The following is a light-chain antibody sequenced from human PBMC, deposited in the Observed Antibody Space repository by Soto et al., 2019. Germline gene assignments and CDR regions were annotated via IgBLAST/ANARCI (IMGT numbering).Light chain of an antibody. CDR3: QRYGSSPLYT. CDR2: GAS. CDR1: QSVSSSD. Sequence: EIVLTQSPGTLSLSPGDRATLSCRASQSVSSSDFAWYQQKAAQAPRLLIYGASSRATCIPDRFSGSGSETDFPRTISRLEPEDFAVYYCQRYGSSPLYTFGQGTKLEI. J-gene: IGKJ2*01. V-gene: IGKV3-20*01.